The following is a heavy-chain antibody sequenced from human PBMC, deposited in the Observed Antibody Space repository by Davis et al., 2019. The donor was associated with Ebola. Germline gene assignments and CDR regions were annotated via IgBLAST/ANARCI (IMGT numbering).Heavy chain of an antibody. D-gene: IGHD2-2*01. CDR3: AKGQYCISSSCSRKGYNWFDP. CDR2: LSGSGGTT. J-gene: IGHJ5*02. V-gene: IGHV3-23*01. CDR1: GFSFSSSA. Sequence: PGGSLRLSCAASGFSFSSSAMTWVRQAPGRGLEWVSSLSGSGGTTYYTDSVKGRFTISRDNSRNTLYLQMNSLRAEDTAVYYCAKGQYCISSSCSRKGYNWFDPWGQGTLVTVSS.